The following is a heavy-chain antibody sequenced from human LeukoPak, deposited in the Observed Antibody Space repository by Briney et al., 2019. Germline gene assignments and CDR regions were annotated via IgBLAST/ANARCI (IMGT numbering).Heavy chain of an antibody. J-gene: IGHJ4*02. CDR2: ISNSDDST. CDR1: GFPFSSYA. CDR3: AKASAMIVVVSKHFDY. Sequence: GESLRLSCAASGFPFSSYAMSWVRQAPGKGLEWVSTISNSDDSTYYADSVKGRFTISRDNSENTLFLRMNSLRAEDTAVYYCAKASAMIVVVSKHFDYWGQGTLVTVSS. V-gene: IGHV3-23*01. D-gene: IGHD3-22*01.